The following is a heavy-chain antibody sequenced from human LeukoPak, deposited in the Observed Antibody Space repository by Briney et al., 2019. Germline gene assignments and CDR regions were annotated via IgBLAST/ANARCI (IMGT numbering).Heavy chain of an antibody. CDR2: ISYDGSNK. V-gene: IGHV3-30*04. J-gene: IGHJ4*02. D-gene: IGHD5-12*01. Sequence: GRSLRLSCAASGFTFSSYAMHWVRQAPGKGLEWVAVISYDGSNKYSADSVKGRFTISGDSTKNSVFLQMNSLRVEDTAVYYCARDHRYAFDNWGQGTLVTVSS. CDR1: GFTFSSYA. CDR3: ARDHRYAFDN.